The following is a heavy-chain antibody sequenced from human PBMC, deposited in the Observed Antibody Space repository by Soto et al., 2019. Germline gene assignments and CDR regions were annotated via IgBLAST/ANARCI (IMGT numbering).Heavy chain of an antibody. CDR3: ERDRPPVDS. CDR2: ISAYNGNT. Sequence: QVQLVQSGAEVKKPGASVKVSCKASGYTFTSYHISWVRQAPGQGLEWMGWISAYNGNTHYAQKLQGRVTMTTDTSTNTAYMELRSMRADDTAEYYCERDRPPVDSWGQGTRITVSS. J-gene: IGHJ4*02. V-gene: IGHV1-18*01. CDR1: GYTFTSYH.